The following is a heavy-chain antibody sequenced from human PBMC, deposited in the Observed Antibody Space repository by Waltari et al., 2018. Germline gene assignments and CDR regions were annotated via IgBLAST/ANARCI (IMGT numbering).Heavy chain of an antibody. CDR1: GGSISSSSYY. D-gene: IGHD2-2*01. CDR3: ATLPLTAFDI. V-gene: IGHV4-39*01. J-gene: IGHJ3*02. Sequence: QLQLQESGPGLVKPSETLSLTCTVSGGSISSSSYYCGWIRQPPGKGLEWIGSIYYSGSTYDNPSLKSRVTISVDTSKNQFSLKLSSVTAADTAVYYCATLPLTAFDIWGQGTMVTVSS. CDR2: IYYSGST.